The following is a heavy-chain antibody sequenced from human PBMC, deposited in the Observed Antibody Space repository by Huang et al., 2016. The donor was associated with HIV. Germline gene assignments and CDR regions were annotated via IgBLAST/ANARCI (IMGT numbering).Heavy chain of an antibody. CDR2: ISPNSGDT. J-gene: IGHJ3*01. CDR1: GYTFINSG. Sequence: QVQLVQSGGEVKKTGASVKVTCKASGYTFINSGINWVRQAPGQGLEWMGVISPNSGDTKCARKFQGRVTMTTDTSTSTVYIVLRSLKSDDTATYYCARQGFGRSDAFDVWGQGTMITVSS. V-gene: IGHV1-18*01. CDR3: ARQGFGRSDAFDV. D-gene: IGHD3-10*01.